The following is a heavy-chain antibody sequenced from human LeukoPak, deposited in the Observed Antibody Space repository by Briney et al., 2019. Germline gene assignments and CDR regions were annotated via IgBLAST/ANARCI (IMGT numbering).Heavy chain of an antibody. J-gene: IGHJ4*02. CDR2: ISGSGGST. V-gene: IGHV3-23*01. Sequence: PGGSLRLSCAASGFTFSSYAMSWVRQSPGKGLEWVSAISGSGGSTYYADSVKGRFTISRDNSKNTLYLQMNSLRAEDTAVYYCAKSLGGGNYYDYSGQGTLVTVSS. CDR3: AKSLGGGNYYDY. D-gene: IGHD2-15*01. CDR1: GFTFSSYA.